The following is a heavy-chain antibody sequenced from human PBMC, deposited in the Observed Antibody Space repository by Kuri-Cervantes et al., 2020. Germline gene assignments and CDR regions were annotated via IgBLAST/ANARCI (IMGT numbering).Heavy chain of an antibody. CDR3: ARTKYYYDSSGSPVGGFDI. J-gene: IGHJ3*02. CDR2: IRYDGSNK. CDR1: GFTFSSYG. D-gene: IGHD3-22*01. Sequence: GGSLRLSCAASGFTFSSYGMHWVRQAPGKGLEWVAFIRYDGSNKYYADSVKGRFTISRDNSKNTLYLQMNSLRAEDTAVYYCARTKYYYDSSGSPVGGFDIWGQGTMVTVSS. V-gene: IGHV3-30*02.